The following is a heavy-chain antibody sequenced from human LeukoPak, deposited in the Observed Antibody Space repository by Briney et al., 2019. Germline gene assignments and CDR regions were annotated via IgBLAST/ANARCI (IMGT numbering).Heavy chain of an antibody. CDR1: GYTFTSSG. J-gene: IGHJ4*02. CDR3: ARQRMDTAMVNFDY. D-gene: IGHD5-18*01. Sequence: ASVKVSCKASGYTFTSSGISWVRQAPGQGLEWMGWISAYKGNTNYAQKLQGRVTMTTDTSTSTAYMELRSLRSDDTAVYYCARQRMDTAMVNFDYWGQGTLVTVSS. CDR2: ISAYKGNT. V-gene: IGHV1-18*01.